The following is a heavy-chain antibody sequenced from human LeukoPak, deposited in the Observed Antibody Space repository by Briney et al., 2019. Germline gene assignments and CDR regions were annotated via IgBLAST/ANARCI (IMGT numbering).Heavy chain of an antibody. CDR2: IKGDGIST. Sequence: GGSLRLSCAASGFDFSSNWMHWVRHAPGQGLVWVSRIKGDGISTNYADSVKGRFTISRDNARNTLSLHMISLRAEDTAVYFCVRDGDAYNFDFWGQGVLVTVSS. V-gene: IGHV3-74*01. CDR3: VRDGDAYNFDF. CDR1: GFDFSSNW. D-gene: IGHD5-24*01. J-gene: IGHJ4*02.